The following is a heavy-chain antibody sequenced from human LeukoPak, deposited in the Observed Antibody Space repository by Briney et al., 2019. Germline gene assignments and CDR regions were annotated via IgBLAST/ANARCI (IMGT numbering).Heavy chain of an antibody. CDR2: INPNSGGT. CDR1: GYTFTGYY. Sequence: GASVAVSCTASGYTFTGYYMHWVRQAPGQGLEWMGWINPNSGGTNYAQKFQGRVTMTRDTSISTAYMELSSLRSDDTAFYYCARDTITVTTPYFDYWGQGTLVTVPS. V-gene: IGHV1-2*02. D-gene: IGHD4-17*01. CDR3: ARDTITVTTPYFDY. J-gene: IGHJ4*02.